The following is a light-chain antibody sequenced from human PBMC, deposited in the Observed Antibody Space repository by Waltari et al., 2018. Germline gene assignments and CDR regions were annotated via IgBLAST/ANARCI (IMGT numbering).Light chain of an antibody. CDR1: SSNIGRNT. CDR3: AAWDDSLNGAV. V-gene: IGLV1-44*01. CDR2: TNN. J-gene: IGLJ2*01. Sequence: QSVLTQPPSASGTPGQRVPISCSGSSSNIGRNTVTWYQQLPGTAPKLLIHTNNQRPSGVPDRFSGSKSGTSASLAISGLQSEDETDYYCAAWDDSLNGAVFGGGTKLTVL.